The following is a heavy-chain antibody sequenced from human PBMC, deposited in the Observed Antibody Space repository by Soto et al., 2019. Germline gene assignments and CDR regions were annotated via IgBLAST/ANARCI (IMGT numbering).Heavy chain of an antibody. CDR1: GGSISSGCYY. Sequence: SETLSLTCTVSGGSISSGCYYWSWIRQHPGKGLEWIGYIYYSGSTYYNPSLKSRVTISVDTSKNQFSLKLSSVTAADTAVYYCARVPAVAGTDAFDIWGQGAMVTVSS. V-gene: IGHV4-31*03. CDR3: ARVPAVAGTDAFDI. J-gene: IGHJ3*02. CDR2: IYYSGST. D-gene: IGHD6-19*01.